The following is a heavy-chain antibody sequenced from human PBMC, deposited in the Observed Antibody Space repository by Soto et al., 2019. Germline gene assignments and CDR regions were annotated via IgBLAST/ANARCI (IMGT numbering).Heavy chain of an antibody. D-gene: IGHD3-3*01. CDR1: GGSVSTSHW. J-gene: IGHJ4*02. Sequence: QVQLQESGPGLVKPSGTLSLTCAVSGGSVSTSHWWSWVRQAPGKGLEWIGYIYHGGRATYNPSLKNRVTISLDTSQNQFFLRLSSVTAADTAVYFCARTLNYDFWRDGGRHYYFDSWGQGTLVTVSS. V-gene: IGHV4-4*02. CDR2: IYHGGRA. CDR3: ARTLNYDFWRDGGRHYYFDS.